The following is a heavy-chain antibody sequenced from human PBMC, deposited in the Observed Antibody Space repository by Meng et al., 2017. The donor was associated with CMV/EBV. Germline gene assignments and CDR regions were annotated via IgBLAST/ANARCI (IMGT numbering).Heavy chain of an antibody. D-gene: IGHD3-16*01. V-gene: IGHV1-2*02. J-gene: IGHJ2*01. Sequence: ASVKVSCKASGYTFTGYYMHWVRQAPGQGLEWMGWINPNRGGTNYAQKFQGRVTMTRDTSISTAYMELSRLRSDDTDVYYCARVPEGERVSSGYWYFDLWGRGTLVTVSS. CDR3: ARVPEGERVSSGYWYFDL. CDR1: GYTFTGYY. CDR2: INPNRGGT.